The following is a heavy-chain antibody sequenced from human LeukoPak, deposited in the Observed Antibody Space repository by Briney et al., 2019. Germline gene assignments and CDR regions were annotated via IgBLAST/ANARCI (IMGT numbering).Heavy chain of an antibody. D-gene: IGHD3-22*01. Sequence: HAGGSLRLSCAASGFIFSSYGMHWVRQAPGKGREWVAVAYGDGNSKYYADSVKGRFTISKDNSKNTLYLQMSSLRAEDTAVYYCATGGGYYYDHWGQGTLVTVSS. CDR2: AYGDGNSK. V-gene: IGHV3-33*01. J-gene: IGHJ4*02. CDR1: GFIFSSYG. CDR3: ATGGGYYYDH.